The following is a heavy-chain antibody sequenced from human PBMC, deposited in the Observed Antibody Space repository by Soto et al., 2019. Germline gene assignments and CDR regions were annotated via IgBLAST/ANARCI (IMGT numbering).Heavy chain of an antibody. Sequence: SETLSLTCTVSGGSISSGGYYWRWIRQHPGKGLEWIGYIYYSGSTYYNPSLKSRVTISVDTSKNQFSLKLSSVTAADTAVYYCARAEYCGGDCYSDYFDYWSQGTLVTVSS. CDR3: ARAEYCGGDCYSDYFDY. CDR2: IYYSGST. J-gene: IGHJ4*02. V-gene: IGHV4-31*03. CDR1: GGSISSGGYY. D-gene: IGHD2-21*02.